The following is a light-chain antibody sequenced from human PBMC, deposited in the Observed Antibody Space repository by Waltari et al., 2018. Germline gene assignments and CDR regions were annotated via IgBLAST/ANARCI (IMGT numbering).Light chain of an antibody. J-gene: IGLJ3*02. V-gene: IGLV2-14*03. CDR3: ASSTNLNTVV. CDR2: DVT. Sequence: QSALAQPASVSGSPGTSVTIPCFGSYSDIGSLNWVSWYRQDPDRAPKLLIFDVTKRPSGVSTRFSGSKSGNTASLTISGLQTDDTSDYYCASSTNLNTVVFGGGTKLTV. CDR1: YSDIGSLNW.